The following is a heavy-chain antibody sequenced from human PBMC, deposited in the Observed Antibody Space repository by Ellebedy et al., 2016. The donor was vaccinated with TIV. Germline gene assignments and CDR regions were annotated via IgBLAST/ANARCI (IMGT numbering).Heavy chain of an antibody. CDR1: GFTFTYTW. D-gene: IGHD1-26*01. Sequence: GESLKISCATSGFTFTYTWMHWIRQAPGKGLECVSRLLRVGDISCYAEFAKGRFTVSRDNTQNTLYLQMSGLRADDSAVYYCATDEGGSYDSWGQGTRVSVSS. J-gene: IGHJ4*02. CDR2: LLRVGDIS. CDR3: ATDEGGSYDS. V-gene: IGHV3-74*01.